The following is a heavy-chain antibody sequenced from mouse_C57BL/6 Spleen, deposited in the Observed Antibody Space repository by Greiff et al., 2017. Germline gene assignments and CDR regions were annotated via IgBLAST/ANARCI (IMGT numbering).Heavy chain of an antibody. CDR1: GYTFTSYT. CDR2: INPSSGYT. J-gene: IGHJ2*01. D-gene: IGHD2-2*01. CDR3: AGGSVTTRYFDY. V-gene: IGHV1-4*01. Sequence: VQLQQSGAELARPGASVKMSCKASGYTFTSYTMHWVKQRPGQGLEWIGYINPSSGYTKYNQKFKDKATLTADKSSSTAYMQLSSLTSEDSAVYYCAGGSVTTRYFDYWGQGTTLTVSS.